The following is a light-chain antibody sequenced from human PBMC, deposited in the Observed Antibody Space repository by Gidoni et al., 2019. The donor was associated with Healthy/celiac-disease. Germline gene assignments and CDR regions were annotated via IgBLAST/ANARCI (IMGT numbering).Light chain of an antibody. CDR1: QSVSSN. J-gene: IGKJ4*01. Sequence: DIVMTQSPATLSVSPGERATLSCRASQSVSSNLAWYQQKPGQAPRLLIYGASTRATGSPARFSGSGSGTEFTLTISSLQSEDFAVYYCQQYNNWPPSFGGGTKVEIK. CDR3: QQYNNWPPS. V-gene: IGKV3-15*01. CDR2: GAS.